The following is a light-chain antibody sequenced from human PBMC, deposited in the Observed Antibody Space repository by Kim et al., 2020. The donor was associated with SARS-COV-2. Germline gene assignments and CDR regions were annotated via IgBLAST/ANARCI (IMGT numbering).Light chain of an antibody. Sequence: GHRVNIACSGTSSNVGNRFIFWYQQLTTTAPKLLIYKKIQRPAGVPARFAGSMSGTSASLAISGLRSEDEADYYCAIWDDRLSGWVFGSGTQLTVL. V-gene: IGLV1-47*01. CDR3: AIWDDRLSGWV. J-gene: IGLJ3*02. CDR2: KKI. CDR1: SSNVGNRF.